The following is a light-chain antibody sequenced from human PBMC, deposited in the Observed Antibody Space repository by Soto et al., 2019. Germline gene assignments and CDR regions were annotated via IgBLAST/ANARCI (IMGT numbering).Light chain of an antibody. Sequence: EIVLTQSPGTLSLSPWERATLSCRASQSVSSDLAWYQQKPGQAPRLLIYGAYTRATGIPARFSGSGSGTDFTLTISSLQSEDFAVYYCQHYNYWPPKTFGQGTKVDNK. V-gene: IGKV3-15*01. CDR2: GAY. CDR1: QSVSSD. CDR3: QHYNYWPPKT. J-gene: IGKJ1*01.